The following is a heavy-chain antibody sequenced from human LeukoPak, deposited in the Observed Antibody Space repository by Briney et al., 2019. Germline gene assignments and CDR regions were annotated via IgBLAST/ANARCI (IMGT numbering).Heavy chain of an antibody. D-gene: IGHD3-10*01. CDR2: ISAYNGNT. V-gene: IGHV1-18*01. J-gene: IGHJ4*02. CDR1: GYTFTSYG. CDR3: ARDLWFGEALGPPNYYFDY. Sequence: ASVKVSCKASGYTFTSYGISWVRQAPGQGLEWMEWISAYNGNTNYAQKLQGRVTMTTDTSTSTAYMELRSLRSDDTAVYYCARDLWFGEALGPPNYYFDYWGQGTLVTVSS.